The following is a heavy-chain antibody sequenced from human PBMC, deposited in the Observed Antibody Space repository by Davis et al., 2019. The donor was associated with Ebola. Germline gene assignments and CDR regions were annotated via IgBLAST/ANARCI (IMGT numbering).Heavy chain of an antibody. J-gene: IGHJ6*02. CDR2: IIPIFGTA. D-gene: IGHD5-12*01. CDR3: ASAGLSGYDSFGMDV. Sequence: AASVKVSCKASGYTFTSYYMHWVRQAPGQGLEWMGGIIPIFGTANYAQKFQGRVTMTRDTSTSTVYMELSSLRSEDTAMYYCASAGLSGYDSFGMDVWGQGTTVTVSS. V-gene: IGHV1-46*01. CDR1: GYTFTSYY.